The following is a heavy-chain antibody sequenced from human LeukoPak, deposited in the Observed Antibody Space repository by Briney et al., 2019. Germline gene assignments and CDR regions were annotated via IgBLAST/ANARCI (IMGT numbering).Heavy chain of an antibody. D-gene: IGHD1-26*01. Sequence: GGSLRLSCAASGFTFSSYSMNWVRQAPGKGLEWVSSISSSSSYIYYADSVKGRLTISRDNAKNSLYLQMNSLRAEDTAVYYCARDGIEWELLFGYFDYWGQGTLVTVSS. J-gene: IGHJ4*02. CDR1: GFTFSSYS. V-gene: IGHV3-21*01. CDR3: ARDGIEWELLFGYFDY. CDR2: ISSSSSYI.